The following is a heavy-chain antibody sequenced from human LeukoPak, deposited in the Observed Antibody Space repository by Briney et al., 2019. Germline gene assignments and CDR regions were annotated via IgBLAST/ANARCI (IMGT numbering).Heavy chain of an antibody. V-gene: IGHV3-30*18. Sequence: GGSLRLSCAASGFTFGSYGMHWVRQAPGKGLEWVAVISYDGSNKYYADSVKGRFTISRDNSKNTLYLQMNSLRAEDTAVYYGAKPYCSGGSCLRREFDYWGQGTLVTVSS. CDR3: AKPYCSGGSCLRREFDY. CDR2: ISYDGSNK. CDR1: GFTFGSYG. J-gene: IGHJ4*02. D-gene: IGHD2-15*01.